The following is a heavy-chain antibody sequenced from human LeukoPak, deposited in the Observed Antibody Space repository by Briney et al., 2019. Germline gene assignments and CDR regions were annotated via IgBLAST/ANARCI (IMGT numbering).Heavy chain of an antibody. Sequence: ASVKVSCKASGYTFTRYGISWVRQAPGQGLKWMGWISAYNGNTKYVQKLQDRVTITTDTSTSTAYMELRSLRSDDTAVYYCARDYSGSYADYWGQGTLVTVSS. V-gene: IGHV1-18*01. J-gene: IGHJ4*02. D-gene: IGHD1-26*01. CDR3: ARDYSGSYADY. CDR2: ISAYNGNT. CDR1: GYTFTRYG.